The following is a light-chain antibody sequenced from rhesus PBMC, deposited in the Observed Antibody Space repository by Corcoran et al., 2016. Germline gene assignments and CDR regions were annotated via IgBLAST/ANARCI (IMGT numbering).Light chain of an antibody. CDR3: LQYNSDPFT. V-gene: IGKV1-43*02. Sequence: DIQMTQSPSSLSASVGDRVTITCRASQGITTELNWYQQKPGKPPKRLIYAESSLDSGVPSRFSGDGSGTDFTVTISSLQPEDFATYYCLQYNSDPFTFGPETKLDIK. CDR2: AES. CDR1: QGITTE. J-gene: IGKJ3*01.